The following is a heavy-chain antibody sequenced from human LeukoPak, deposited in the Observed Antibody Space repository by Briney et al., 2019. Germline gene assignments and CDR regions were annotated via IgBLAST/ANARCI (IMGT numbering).Heavy chain of an antibody. CDR3: ARLYYDYVWGSYRYSYFDY. CDR2: IYPGDSDT. Sequence: GESLKISCKGSGYSFTSYWIGWVRQIPGKGLEWMGIIYPGDSDTRYSPSFQGQVTISADKSISPAYLQWSSLKASDTAMYYCARLYYDYVWGSYRYSYFDYWGQGTLLTVSS. J-gene: IGHJ4*02. V-gene: IGHV5-51*01. CDR1: GYSFTSYW. D-gene: IGHD3-16*02.